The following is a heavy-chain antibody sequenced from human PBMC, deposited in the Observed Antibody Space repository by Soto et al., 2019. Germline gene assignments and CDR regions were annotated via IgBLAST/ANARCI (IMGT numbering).Heavy chain of an antibody. Sequence: SVKVSCKASGYTFTGNGISWVRKAPGQGLEWMGRIIPILGIANYAQKFQGRVTITADKSTSTAYMELSSLRSEDTAVYYCASIPDILTGYALEWDVWGQGTTVTVSS. CDR1: GYTFTGNG. CDR3: ASIPDILTGYALEWDV. D-gene: IGHD3-9*01. V-gene: IGHV1-69*04. CDR2: IIPILGIA. J-gene: IGHJ6*02.